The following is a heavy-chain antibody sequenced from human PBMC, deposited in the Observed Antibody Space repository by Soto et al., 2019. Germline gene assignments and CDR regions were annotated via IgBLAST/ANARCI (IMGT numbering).Heavy chain of an antibody. Sequence: QITLKESGPTVVKPTETLTLTCTFSGFSLTTSGVGVGWVRQSPGKAPEWLALIYWDDEKRYSTSLNSRLIITKDTSKNQVVLTMANVDPADTATYYCAHRVLRTVFGLVTTTAIYFDFWGPGTPVVVSS. CDR1: GFSLTTSGVG. V-gene: IGHV2-5*02. CDR2: IYWDDEK. J-gene: IGHJ4*02. CDR3: AHRVLRTVFGLVTTTAIYFDF. D-gene: IGHD3-3*01.